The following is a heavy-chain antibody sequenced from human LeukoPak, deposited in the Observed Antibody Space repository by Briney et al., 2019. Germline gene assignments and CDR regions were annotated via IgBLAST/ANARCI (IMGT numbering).Heavy chain of an antibody. CDR3: ARDPQLGPFDY. CDR2: IYTSGRT. D-gene: IGHD6-6*01. CDR1: GGSISNYY. Sequence: SETLSLTCTVSGGSISNYYWSWIRQPAGKGLEWIGRIYTSGRTNYNPSLKSRVTMSVDTSKKQFSLKLSSVTAADTAVYYCARDPQLGPFDYWGQGTLVTVSS. J-gene: IGHJ4*02. V-gene: IGHV4-4*07.